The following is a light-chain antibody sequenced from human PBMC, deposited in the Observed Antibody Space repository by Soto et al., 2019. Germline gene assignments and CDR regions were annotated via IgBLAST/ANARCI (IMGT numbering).Light chain of an antibody. CDR1: SSDVGGYHY. J-gene: IGLJ1*01. Sequence: QSVLTQPASVSGSPGQSITISCTGTSSDVGGYHYVSWYQQHPGKAPKLMIYEVSNRPSGISNRFSGSKSGNTASLTIPGLQAEDEADYYCSSYTSTSTYVFGTGTKVTVL. V-gene: IGLV2-14*01. CDR3: SSYTSTSTYV. CDR2: EVS.